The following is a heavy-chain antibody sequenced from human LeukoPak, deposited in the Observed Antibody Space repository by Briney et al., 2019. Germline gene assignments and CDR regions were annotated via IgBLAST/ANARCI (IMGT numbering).Heavy chain of an antibody. CDR3: AKDDSVLWFGELLYRFDY. D-gene: IGHD3-10*01. CDR2: ISGSGGST. J-gene: IGHJ4*02. Sequence: GGSLRLSCAASGFTFSSYAMSWVRQAPGKGLEWVSAISGSGGSTYYADSVKGRFTISRDNSKNTLYMQMNSLSAEDTAVYYCAKDDSVLWFGELLYRFDYWGQGTLVTVSS. V-gene: IGHV3-23*01. CDR1: GFTFSSYA.